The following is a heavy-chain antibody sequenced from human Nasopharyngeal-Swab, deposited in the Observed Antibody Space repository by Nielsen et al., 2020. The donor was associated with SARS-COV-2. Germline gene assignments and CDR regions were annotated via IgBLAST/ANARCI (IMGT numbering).Heavy chain of an antibody. J-gene: IGHJ6*02. CDR2: INPSGGST. D-gene: IGHD6-13*01. CDR3: GSSSWYNYYGMDV. Sequence: ASVKVSCKASGYTFTSYYMHGVRQAPGQGLEWMGIINPSGGSTSYAQKVQGRVTMTRDTSTSTVYMELSSLRSEDTAVYYCGSSSWYNYYGMDVWGQGTTVTVSS. V-gene: IGHV1-46*03. CDR1: GYTFTSYY.